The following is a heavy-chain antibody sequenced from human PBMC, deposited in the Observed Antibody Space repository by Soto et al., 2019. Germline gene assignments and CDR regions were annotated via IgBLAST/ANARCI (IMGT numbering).Heavy chain of an antibody. D-gene: IGHD1-1*01. Sequence: ASVKVSCKASGYTFTSYDIYWVRQATGQGLEWMGWLDPNTGDSAYAQKFQGRISVTSDTSINTVHMELSSLRSEDTAVYYCARRAETNGWNGFGADKYYFDFWGQGTLVTVSS. CDR1: GYTFTSYD. CDR2: LDPNTGDS. V-gene: IGHV1-8*01. CDR3: ARRAETNGWNGFGADKYYFDF. J-gene: IGHJ4*02.